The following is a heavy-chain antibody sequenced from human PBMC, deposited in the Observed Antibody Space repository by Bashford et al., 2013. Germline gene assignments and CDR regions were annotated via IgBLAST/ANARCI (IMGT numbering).Heavy chain of an antibody. V-gene: IGHV1-2*04. CDR3: APMTTVTTDAFDI. D-gene: IGHD4-17*01. Sequence: ASVKVSCKASGYTFTGYYMHWVRQAPGQGLEWMGWINPNSGGTNYAQKFQGWVTMTRDTSISTAYMELSSLRSEDTAVYYCAPMTTVTTDAFDIWGQGTMVTVSS. J-gene: IGHJ3*02. CDR1: GYTFTGYY. CDR2: INPNSGGT.